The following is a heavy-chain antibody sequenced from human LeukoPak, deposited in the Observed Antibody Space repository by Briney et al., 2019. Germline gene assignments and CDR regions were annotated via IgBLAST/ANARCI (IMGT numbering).Heavy chain of an antibody. Sequence: GRSLRLSCAASGFTLSSYDMYWVRQAPGKGLEWVSVFYVGGATYYADSVKGRFTISRDNSENTLYLQMKSLRAEDTAVYYCARGDGYNFFDYWGQGTLVTVSS. CDR1: GFTLSSYD. CDR3: ARGDGYNFFDY. J-gene: IGHJ4*02. V-gene: IGHV3-53*01. D-gene: IGHD5-24*01. CDR2: FYVGGAT.